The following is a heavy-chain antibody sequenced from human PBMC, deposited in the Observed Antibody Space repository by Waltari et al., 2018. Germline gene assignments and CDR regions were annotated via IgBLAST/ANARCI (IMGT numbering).Heavy chain of an antibody. CDR2: IYSGGST. J-gene: IGHJ6*02. CDR3: ASRTESYYYYGMDV. V-gene: IGHV3-53*01. D-gene: IGHD1-1*01. CDR1: GFTVSSNY. Sequence: EVQLVESGGGLIQPGGSLRLSCAVSGFTVSSNYMSWVRQAPGKGLEWVSGIYSGGSTNSADSVKGRFTISRDNSKNTVYLQMNSLRAEDSAVYYCASRTESYYYYGMDVWGQGTTVTVSS.